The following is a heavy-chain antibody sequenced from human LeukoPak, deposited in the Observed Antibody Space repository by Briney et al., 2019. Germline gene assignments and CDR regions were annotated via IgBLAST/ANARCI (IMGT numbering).Heavy chain of an antibody. CDR3: ARGFSEHCSSTSCYRPFDS. D-gene: IGHD2-2*01. CDR1: GFTFSSYW. Sequence: GGSLRLSCAASGFTFSSYWMHWVRQAPGKGLVWVSRINSDGSSTNYADSVRGRFTISRDNAKNTLYLQMNSLRAEDTAVYYCARGFSEHCSSTSCYRPFDSWGQGTLVTVSS. CDR2: INSDGSST. J-gene: IGHJ4*02. V-gene: IGHV3-74*01.